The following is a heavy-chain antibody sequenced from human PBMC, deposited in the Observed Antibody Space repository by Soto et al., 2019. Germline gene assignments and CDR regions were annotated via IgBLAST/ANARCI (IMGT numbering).Heavy chain of an antibody. Sequence: SETLSLTCTVSGGSISSGGYYWSWIRQHPGKVLEWIVYIYYSGSTYYNPSLKSRVAISLDTSNNQFSLKLSSVTSSYTAVYYXARWGREYQRLRTPWFDPWGQGTLVTVSS. J-gene: IGHJ5*02. D-gene: IGHD2-2*01. CDR3: ARWGREYQRLRTPWFDP. V-gene: IGHV4-31*03. CDR1: GGSISSGGYY. CDR2: IYYSGST.